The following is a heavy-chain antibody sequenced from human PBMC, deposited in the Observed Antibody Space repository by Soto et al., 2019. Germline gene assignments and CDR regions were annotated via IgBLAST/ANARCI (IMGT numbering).Heavy chain of an antibody. Sequence: SETLSLTCAVYGGSFSGYYWSWIRQPPGKGLEWIGEINHSGSTNYNPSLKSRVTISVDTSKNQFSLKLSSVTAADTAVYYCARVMFGSHYDFWSGRHQGRWFDPWGQGTLVTVSS. CDR3: ARVMFGSHYDFWSGRHQGRWFDP. J-gene: IGHJ5*02. CDR1: GGSFSGYY. V-gene: IGHV4-34*01. D-gene: IGHD3-3*01. CDR2: INHSGST.